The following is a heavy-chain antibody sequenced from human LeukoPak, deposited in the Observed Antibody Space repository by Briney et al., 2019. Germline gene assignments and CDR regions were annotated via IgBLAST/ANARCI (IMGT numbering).Heavy chain of an antibody. V-gene: IGHV1-69*13. Sequence: SVKVSCKASGGTFSSYAISWVRQAPGQELEGMGGIIPIFGTANYAQKFQGRVTITADESTSTAYMELSSLRSENTAVYYCARRIVVVPAAIKYYYYGMDVWGQGTTVTVSS. CDR1: GGTFSSYA. J-gene: IGHJ6*02. D-gene: IGHD2-2*02. CDR3: ARRIVVVPAAIKYYYYGMDV. CDR2: IIPIFGTA.